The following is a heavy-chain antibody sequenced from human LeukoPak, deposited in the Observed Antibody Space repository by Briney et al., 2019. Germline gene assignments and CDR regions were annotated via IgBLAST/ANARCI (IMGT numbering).Heavy chain of an antibody. J-gene: IGHJ3*02. V-gene: IGHV3-74*01. CDR2: MNNDGRVI. Sequence: GGSLGLSCTASGFNFNHYWMHWVRQAPGKGLVWVSRMNNDGRVISYADSVNGRFTISRDNAKNTLYLQLNSLRAEDTAVYYCARQQITATLGVALDIWGQGTMVTVSS. CDR3: ARQQITATLGVALDI. D-gene: IGHD1-20*01. CDR1: GFNFNHYW.